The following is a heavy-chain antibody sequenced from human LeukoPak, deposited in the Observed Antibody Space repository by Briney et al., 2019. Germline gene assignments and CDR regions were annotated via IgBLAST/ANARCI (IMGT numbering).Heavy chain of an antibody. J-gene: IGHJ4*02. CDR1: GDSISSGDYY. CDR3: ARVNYYGSGNYYFDY. Sequence: PSETLSLTCTVSGDSISSGDYYWSWIRQPPGKGLEWIAYIYYSGSTYYNPSLKSRVTISVDMSKKQFSLKLSSVTAADTAVYYCARVNYYGSGNYYFDYWGQGTLVTVSS. CDR2: IYYSGST. D-gene: IGHD3-10*01. V-gene: IGHV4-30-4*01.